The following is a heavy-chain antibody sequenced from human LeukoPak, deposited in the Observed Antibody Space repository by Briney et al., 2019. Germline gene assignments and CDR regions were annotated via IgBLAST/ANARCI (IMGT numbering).Heavy chain of an antibody. CDR1: GGSISSSSYY. J-gene: IGHJ4*02. CDR2: IYYSGST. CDR3: ARVSGGYLTYYFDY. V-gene: IGHV4-61*05. D-gene: IGHD3-22*01. Sequence: PSETLSLTCTVSGGSISSSSYYWGWIRQPPGKGLEWIGYIYYSGSTNYNPSLKSRVTISVDTSKNQFSLKLSSVTAADTAVYYCARVSGGYLTYYFDYWGQGTLVTVSS.